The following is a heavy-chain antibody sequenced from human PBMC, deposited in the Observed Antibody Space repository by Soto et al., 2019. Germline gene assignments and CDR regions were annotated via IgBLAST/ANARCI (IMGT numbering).Heavy chain of an antibody. CDR1: GFTFSNYA. Sequence: GRSLRLSCAASGFTFSNYAMSWVRQAPGKGLEWVSAISGGVSDTHYADSVKGRFTISRDNSKNTLYLQMNSLRAEDTAVYYCAKAAYSSSWPHFDYWGQGTLVTVSS. V-gene: IGHV3-23*01. CDR3: AKAAYSSSWPHFDY. CDR2: ISGGVSDT. J-gene: IGHJ4*02. D-gene: IGHD6-13*01.